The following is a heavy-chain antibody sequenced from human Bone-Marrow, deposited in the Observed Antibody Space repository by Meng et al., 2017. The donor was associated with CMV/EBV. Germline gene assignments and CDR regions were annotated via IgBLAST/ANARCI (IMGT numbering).Heavy chain of an antibody. Sequence: GESLKISCAASGFTFSTYAMHWVRQAPGRGLEWVAVISYDGTTKLYGDSVKGRFTISSDISKNTLFLQMNTLRVEDTAVYYCARDDEGVVPAAILSYSGQGTLVTVSS. V-gene: IGHV3-30*04. J-gene: IGHJ4*02. CDR3: ARDDEGVVPAAILSY. CDR1: GFTFSTYA. CDR2: ISYDGTTK. D-gene: IGHD2-2*01.